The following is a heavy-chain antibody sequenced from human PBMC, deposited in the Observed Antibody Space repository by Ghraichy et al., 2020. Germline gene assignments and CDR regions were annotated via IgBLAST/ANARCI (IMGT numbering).Heavy chain of an antibody. Sequence: GESLNISCAASGFTFSSYGMHWVRQAPGKGLEWVAVIWYDGSNKYYADSVKGRFTISRDNSKNTLYLQMNSLRAEDTAVYYCARDYIAYCGGDCYSAAFDIWGQGTMVTVSS. CDR2: IWYDGSNK. CDR1: GFTFSSYG. J-gene: IGHJ3*02. CDR3: ARDYIAYCGGDCYSAAFDI. V-gene: IGHV3-33*01. D-gene: IGHD2-21*02.